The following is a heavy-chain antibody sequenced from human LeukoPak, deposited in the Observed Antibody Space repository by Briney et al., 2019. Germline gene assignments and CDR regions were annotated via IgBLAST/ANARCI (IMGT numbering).Heavy chain of an antibody. V-gene: IGHV1-18*01. D-gene: IGHD2-2*01. Sequence: ASVKVSCKASGYTFTSYGISWVRQATGQGLEWMGWISAYNGNTNYAQKLQGRVTMTTDTSTSTAYMELRSLRSDDTAVYYCARRSSTSVYYGMDVWGQGTTVTVSS. CDR2: ISAYNGNT. CDR1: GYTFTSYG. CDR3: ARRSSTSVYYGMDV. J-gene: IGHJ6*02.